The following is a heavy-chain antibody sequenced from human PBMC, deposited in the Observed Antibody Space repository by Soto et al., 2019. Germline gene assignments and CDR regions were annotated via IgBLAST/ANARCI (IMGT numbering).Heavy chain of an antibody. CDR2: MNPNSGNT. Sequence: QVQLVQSGAEVKKPGASVKVSCKASGYTFTSYDINWVRQATGQGLEWMGWMNPNSGNTGYAQKFQGRXTXTXXTSISTAYMELSILRSEDTSVYCCARTLYGDNVDYWGQGTLVTVSS. V-gene: IGHV1-8*01. D-gene: IGHD4-17*01. CDR3: ARTLYGDNVDY. CDR1: GYTFTSYD. J-gene: IGHJ4*02.